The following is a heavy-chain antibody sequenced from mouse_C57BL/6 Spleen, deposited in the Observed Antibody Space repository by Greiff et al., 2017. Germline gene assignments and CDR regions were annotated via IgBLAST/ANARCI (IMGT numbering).Heavy chain of an antibody. CDR2: IDPSDSYT. J-gene: IGHJ2*01. CDR1: GYTFTSYW. V-gene: IGHV1-50*01. CDR3: ARRTGTNY. Sequence: QVQLQQPGAELVKPGASVKLSCKASGYTFTSYWMQWVKQRPGQGLEWIGEIDPSDSYTNYNQQFKCKTTCTVDTSSSTAYLQLSSLTSKDSAVYYCARRTGTNYWGKGTTLTVSS. D-gene: IGHD4-1*01.